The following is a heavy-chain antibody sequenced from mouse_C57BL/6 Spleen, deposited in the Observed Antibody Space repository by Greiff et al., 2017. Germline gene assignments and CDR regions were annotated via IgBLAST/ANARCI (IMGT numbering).Heavy chain of an antibody. D-gene: IGHD2-2*01. Sequence: QVQLQQSGPELVKPGASVKISCKASGYAFSSSWMHWVKQRPGKGLEWIGRIYPGDGDTNYNGKFQGKATLTADTSSSTAYMQLSSLTSEDSAVYFCASYYGYDVAWFAYWGQVTLVTVSA. CDR2: IYPGDGDT. V-gene: IGHV1-82*01. CDR3: ASYYGYDVAWFAY. CDR1: GYAFSSSW. J-gene: IGHJ3*01.